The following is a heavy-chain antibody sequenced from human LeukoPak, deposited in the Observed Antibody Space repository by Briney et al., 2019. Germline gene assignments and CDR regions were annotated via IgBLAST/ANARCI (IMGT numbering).Heavy chain of an antibody. J-gene: IGHJ6*02. Sequence: ASVKVSCKASGGTFSSYAISWVRQAPGKGLEWMGGFYPEDGETIYAQKFQGRVTMTEDTSTDTAYMELSSLRSEDTAVYYCASASGTTRDYYYYGMDVWGQGTTVTVSS. CDR3: ASASGTTRDYYYYGMDV. V-gene: IGHV1-24*01. CDR2: FYPEDGET. CDR1: GGTFSSYA. D-gene: IGHD1-7*01.